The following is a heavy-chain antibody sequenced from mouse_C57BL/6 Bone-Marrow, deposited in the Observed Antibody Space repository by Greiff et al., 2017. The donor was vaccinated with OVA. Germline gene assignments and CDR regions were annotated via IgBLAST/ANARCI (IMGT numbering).Heavy chain of an antibody. CDR1: GFTFSSYG. CDR2: ISSGGSYT. J-gene: IGHJ3*01. CDR3: ARQRWFAD. V-gene: IGHV5-6*01. Sequence: VQLVESGGDLVKPGGSLKLSCAASGFTFSSYGMSWVRQTPDKRLEWVATISSGGSYTYYPDSVKGRFTISRDNAKNTLYLQMSSLKSEDTAMYDCARQRWFADWGQGTLVTVSA.